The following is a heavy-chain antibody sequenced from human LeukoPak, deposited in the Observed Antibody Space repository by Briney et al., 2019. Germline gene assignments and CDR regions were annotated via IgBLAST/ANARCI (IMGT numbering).Heavy chain of an antibody. D-gene: IGHD3-22*01. Sequence: ASVKVSCKASGYTFTSYYMHWVRQAPGQGLEWMGIINPSGGSTSYAQKFQGRVTMTRDTSTSTVYMELSSLRSEDTAVYYCARDLPRHYYDSSGPPEAFDIWGQGTMVTVSS. J-gene: IGHJ3*02. V-gene: IGHV1-46*01. CDR3: ARDLPRHYYDSSGPPEAFDI. CDR2: INPSGGST. CDR1: GYTFTSYY.